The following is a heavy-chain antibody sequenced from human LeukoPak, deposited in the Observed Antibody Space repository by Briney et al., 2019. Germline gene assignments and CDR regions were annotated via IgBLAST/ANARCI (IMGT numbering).Heavy chain of an antibody. CDR1: GFTFSSYA. J-gene: IGHJ4*02. V-gene: IGHV3-23*01. CDR3: AKSPRGYGYIGYFDY. D-gene: IGHD5-18*01. Sequence: GGSLRLSCAASGFTFSSYAMSWVRQAPGKGLEWVSAISGSGGSTYYADSVKGRFIIPRDNSKNTLYLQMNSLRAEDTAVYHCAKSPRGYGYIGYFDYWGQGTLVTVSS. CDR2: ISGSGGST.